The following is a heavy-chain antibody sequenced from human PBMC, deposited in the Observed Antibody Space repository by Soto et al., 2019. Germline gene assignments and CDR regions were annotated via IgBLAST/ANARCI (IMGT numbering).Heavy chain of an antibody. CDR1: GFTFSSYW. CDR3: AREGEAALLTFDY. CDR2: IKQDGSEK. Sequence: GRSVRRSCAASGFTFSSYWMSWVRQAPGKGLEWVANIKQDGSEKYYVDSVKGRFTISRDNAKNSLYLQMNSLRAEDTTVYYCAREGEAALLTFDYGGQGTLVNVSS. V-gene: IGHV3-7*01. D-gene: IGHD1-20*01. J-gene: IGHJ4*02.